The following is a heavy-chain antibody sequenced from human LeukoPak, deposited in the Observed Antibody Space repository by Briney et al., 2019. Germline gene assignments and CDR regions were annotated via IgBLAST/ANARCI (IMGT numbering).Heavy chain of an antibody. V-gene: IGHV3-74*01. Sequence: GGSLRLSCAASGFTFSSYGMHWVRQAPGKGLVWVSRIDTDGSDTTYADSVKGRFTISRDNAKNTLYLQLNSLRGEDTAVYYCARDRYPSAREFDYWGQGTLVTVSS. CDR1: GFTFSSYG. CDR2: IDTDGSDT. D-gene: IGHD1-1*01. CDR3: ARDRYPSAREFDY. J-gene: IGHJ4*02.